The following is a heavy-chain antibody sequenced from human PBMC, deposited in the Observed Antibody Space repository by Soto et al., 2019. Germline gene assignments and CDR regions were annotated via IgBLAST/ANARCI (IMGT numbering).Heavy chain of an antibody. Sequence: EVQLLESGGGLVQPGGSLRLSCAASGFTFSSYAMSWVRQAPGKGLEWVSAISGSGGSTYYADSVKGRFTISRDNSKNTLYLQMNSLRAEDTAVYYCAKDGAAAGPTYWYFDLWGRGTLVTVSS. V-gene: IGHV3-23*01. CDR2: ISGSGGST. CDR1: GFTFSSYA. D-gene: IGHD6-13*01. CDR3: AKDGAAAGPTYWYFDL. J-gene: IGHJ2*01.